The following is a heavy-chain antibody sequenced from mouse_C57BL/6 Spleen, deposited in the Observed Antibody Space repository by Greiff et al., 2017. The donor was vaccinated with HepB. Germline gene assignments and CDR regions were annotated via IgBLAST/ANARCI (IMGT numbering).Heavy chain of an antibody. CDR3: ARNFDYYGSSPLDY. D-gene: IGHD1-1*01. J-gene: IGHJ2*01. CDR1: GYTFTDYY. CDR2: IYPGSGNT. V-gene: IGHV1-76*01. Sequence: QVQLQQSGAELVRPGASVKLSCKASGYTFTDYYINWVKQRPGQGLEWIARIYPGSGNTYYNEKFKGKATLTAEKSSSTAYMQLSSLTSEDSAVYFCARNFDYYGSSPLDYWGQGTTLTVSS.